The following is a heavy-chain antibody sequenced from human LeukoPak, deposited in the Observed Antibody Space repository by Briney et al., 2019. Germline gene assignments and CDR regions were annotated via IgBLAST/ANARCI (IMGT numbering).Heavy chain of an antibody. J-gene: IGHJ6*02. Sequence: GGSLILSCAASGFTFSSYGMHWVRQAPGKGLEWVAVISYDGSNKNYVDSVKGRFTISRDNAKNSVYLQMNSLRDEDTAVYYCARELGYCSGTTCSVHYFGMDVWGQGTTVTVSS. CDR1: GFTFSSYG. V-gene: IGHV3-30*03. CDR2: ISYDGSNK. D-gene: IGHD2-2*01. CDR3: ARELGYCSGTTCSVHYFGMDV.